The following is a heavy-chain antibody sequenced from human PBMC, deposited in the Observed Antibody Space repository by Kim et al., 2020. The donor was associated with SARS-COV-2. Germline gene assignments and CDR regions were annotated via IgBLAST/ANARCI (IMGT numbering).Heavy chain of an antibody. D-gene: IGHD5-12*01. V-gene: IGHV1-3*01. CDR1: GYTFTYYP. CDR2: ISPGNGYT. J-gene: IGHJ4*02. Sequence: ASVKVSCKASGYTFTYYPMHWVRQAPGQRLEWMGWISPGNGYTKYSQKFQGRVTISSDTSATTAYMDLTSLTSEDTAVYYCARRGSGYDFYFDYWGQGTLVPVSS. CDR3: ARRGSGYDFYFDY.